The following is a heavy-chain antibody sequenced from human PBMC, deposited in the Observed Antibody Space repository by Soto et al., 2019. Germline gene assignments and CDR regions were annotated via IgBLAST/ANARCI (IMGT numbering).Heavy chain of an antibody. CDR1: GGCIRSSSYS. Sequence: SWRLSLTCALSGGCIRSSSYSWGWIRQSPGKGPEWIGSVFYTGFTSYNPSLESRVSVSVDTSKNQFSLKVSGVSAADTAVYYCAAAQKGYRSTYSDHRRQGALVTVSS. J-gene: IGHJ4*02. CDR3: AAAQKGYRSTYSDH. V-gene: IGHV4-39*01. D-gene: IGHD5-12*01. CDR2: VFYTGFT.